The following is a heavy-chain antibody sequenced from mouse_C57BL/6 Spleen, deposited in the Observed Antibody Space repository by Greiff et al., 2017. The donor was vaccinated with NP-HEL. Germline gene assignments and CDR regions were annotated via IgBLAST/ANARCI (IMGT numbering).Heavy chain of an antibody. CDR3: ARCSNYPDY. CDR2: IHPNSGST. J-gene: IGHJ2*01. D-gene: IGHD6-1*01. CDR1: GYTFTSYW. V-gene: IGHV1-64*01. Sequence: QVQLKQPGAELVKPGASVKLSCKASGYTFTSYWMHWVKQRPGQGLEWIGMIHPNSGSTNYNEKFKSKATLTVDKSSSTAYMQLSSLTSEDSAVYYCARCSNYPDYWGQGTTLTVSS.